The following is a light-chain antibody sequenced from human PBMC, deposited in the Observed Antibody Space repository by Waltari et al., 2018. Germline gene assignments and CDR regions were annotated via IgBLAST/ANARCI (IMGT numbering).Light chain of an antibody. CDR3: SMYMGSGVWV. CDR1: SGSVSSTSY. Sequence: QTVVTQEPSLSVSPGGTVTLTCALSSGSVSSTSYPTWCQQTPGQPPRTLVYKGISRSSGVPDRVSGSILGNTAALTITGAQADDESDYYCSMYMGSGVWVFGGGTKLTVL. J-gene: IGLJ3*02. V-gene: IGLV8-61*01. CDR2: KGI.